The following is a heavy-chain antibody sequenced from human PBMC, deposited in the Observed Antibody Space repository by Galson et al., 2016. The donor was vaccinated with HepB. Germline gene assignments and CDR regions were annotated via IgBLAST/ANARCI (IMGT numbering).Heavy chain of an antibody. V-gene: IGHV4-59*01. J-gene: IGHJ5*02. CDR1: GGSLSRYY. CDR3: ARDGSGNYRNDGWFDP. D-gene: IGHD3-10*01. CDR2: IHYTGST. Sequence: SETLSLTCTVSGGSLSRYYWSWIRQPPGKGLEWLGYIHYTGSTTYQSSLKGRVTISVDMSKNLFSLKLSSVTAADTAVYYCARDGSGNYRNDGWFDPWGQGAKVIVSS.